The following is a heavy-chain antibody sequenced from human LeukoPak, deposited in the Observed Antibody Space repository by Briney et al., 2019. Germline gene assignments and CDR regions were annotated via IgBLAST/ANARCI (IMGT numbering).Heavy chain of an antibody. CDR2: ISYDGSNK. V-gene: IGHV3-30*18. Sequence: GGSLRLSCAASGFTFSSYSMNWVRQAPGKGLEWVAVISYDGSNKYYADSVKGRFTISRDNSKNTLYLQMNSLRAEDTAVYYCAKPVRGSYGYWGQGTLVTVSS. D-gene: IGHD1-26*01. J-gene: IGHJ4*02. CDR3: AKPVRGSYGY. CDR1: GFTFSSYS.